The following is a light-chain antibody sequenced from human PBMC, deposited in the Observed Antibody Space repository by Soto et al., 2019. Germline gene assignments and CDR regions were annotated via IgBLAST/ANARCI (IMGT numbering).Light chain of an antibody. J-gene: IGLJ2*01. V-gene: IGLV2-8*01. Sequence: QSALTQPPSASGSPGQSVTISCTGTSSDVGGYNSVSWYQQHPGKAPKLVIYEVSKRPSGVPDRYSGSKSGNTASLTVSGLQAEDEADYYCSSNAGTNVVFGGGTKVTVL. CDR1: SSDVGGYNS. CDR3: SSNAGTNVV. CDR2: EVS.